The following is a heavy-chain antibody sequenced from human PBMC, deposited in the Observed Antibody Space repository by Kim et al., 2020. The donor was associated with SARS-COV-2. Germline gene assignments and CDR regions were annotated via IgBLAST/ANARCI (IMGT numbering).Heavy chain of an antibody. V-gene: IGHV4-34*01. Sequence: SETLSLTCAVYGGSFSGYYWSWIRQPPGKGLEWIGEINHSGSTNYNPSLKSRVTISVDTSKNQFSLKLSSVTAADTAVYYCARGMIAAAGIDYWGQGTLVTVSS. CDR3: ARGMIAAAGIDY. D-gene: IGHD6-13*01. CDR2: INHSGST. CDR1: GGSFSGYY. J-gene: IGHJ4*02.